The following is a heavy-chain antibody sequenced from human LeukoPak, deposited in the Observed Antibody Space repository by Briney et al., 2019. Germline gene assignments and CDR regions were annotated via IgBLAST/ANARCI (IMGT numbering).Heavy chain of an antibody. D-gene: IGHD6-13*01. V-gene: IGHV1-69*05. J-gene: IGHJ3*02. Sequence: SVKVACKASGGTFSTYTVNWVRQAPGQGLDWMGAIIPVSGASNYAQKFQGRVTITTDDSTTTAYMELSSLRSEDTAVYYCARRTHSSSDAFDIWGQGTMVTVSS. CDR3: ARRTHSSSDAFDI. CDR1: GGTFSTYT. CDR2: IIPVSGAS.